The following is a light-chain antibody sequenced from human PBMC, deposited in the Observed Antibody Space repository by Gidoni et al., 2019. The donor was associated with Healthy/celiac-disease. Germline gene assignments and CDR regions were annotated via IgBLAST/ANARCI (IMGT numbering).Light chain of an antibody. J-gene: IGKJ2*01. CDR2: AAS. Sequence: DIQMTQAPSSLSASVGDRVTITCRASQSISSYLNWYQQTPGNAPRLLIYAASSLQSGVPSRFSGSGSGSDFTLTISSLRPEDFTTYYCQQSYITPLTFGQGTKLEIK. CDR1: QSISSY. V-gene: IGKV1-39*01. CDR3: QQSYITPLT.